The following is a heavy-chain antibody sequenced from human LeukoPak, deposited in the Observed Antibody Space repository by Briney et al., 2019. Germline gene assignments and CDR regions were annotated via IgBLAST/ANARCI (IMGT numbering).Heavy chain of an antibody. CDR1: GFIFSSYW. J-gene: IGHJ3*02. V-gene: IGHV3-74*01. CDR3: ARGTGYAGLDI. Sequence: PGGSLRLSCAASGFIFSSYWMHWVRQAPGKGLVWVSRINSDGSSTSYADSVKGRFIISRNNAKNTLYLQMNSLRAEDTAVYYCARGTGYAGLDIWGQGTMVTVSS. CDR2: INSDGSST. D-gene: IGHD5-12*01.